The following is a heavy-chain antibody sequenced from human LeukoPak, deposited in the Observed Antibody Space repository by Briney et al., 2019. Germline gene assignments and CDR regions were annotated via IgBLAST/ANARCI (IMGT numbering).Heavy chain of an antibody. Sequence: GGSLRLSCATSGFTFSTYAMSWVRQAPGKGLEWVAVISYDGSNKFYPDSVKGRFTISRDNSNLYLQMNSLRAEDTAVYYCAKDGKKWQEPLESWGQGNRVIVSS. CDR2: ISYDGSNK. J-gene: IGHJ4*02. CDR1: GFTFSTYA. D-gene: IGHD1-14*01. V-gene: IGHV3-30*18. CDR3: AKDGKKWQEPLES.